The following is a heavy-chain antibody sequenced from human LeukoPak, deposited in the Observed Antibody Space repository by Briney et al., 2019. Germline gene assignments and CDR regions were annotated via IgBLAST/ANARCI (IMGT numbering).Heavy chain of an antibody. Sequence: GRSLRLSCAASGFTFDDYAMHWVRQAPGKGLEWVSGTSWNSGSIGYADSVKGRFTISRDNAKNSLYLQMNSLRAEDTALYYCAKDNTGSSWYNYYYGMDVWGQGTTVTVSS. CDR3: AKDNTGSSWYNYYYGMDV. CDR1: GFTFDDYA. D-gene: IGHD6-13*01. J-gene: IGHJ6*02. V-gene: IGHV3-9*01. CDR2: TSWNSGSI.